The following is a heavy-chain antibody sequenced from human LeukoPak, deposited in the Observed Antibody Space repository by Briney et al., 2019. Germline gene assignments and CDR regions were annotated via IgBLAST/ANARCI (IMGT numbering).Heavy chain of an antibody. V-gene: IGHV4-59*08. J-gene: IGHJ4*02. CDR1: GGSISSYY. D-gene: IGHD6-19*01. CDR2: IYYSGST. CDR3: ARSSGGWYHQRGPFDY. Sequence: SETLSLTCTVSGGSISSYYWSWIRQPPGKGLEWIGYIYYSGSTNYNPSLKSRVTISVDTSKNQFSLKLSSVTAADTAVYYCARSSGGWYHQRGPFDYWSQGTLVTVSS.